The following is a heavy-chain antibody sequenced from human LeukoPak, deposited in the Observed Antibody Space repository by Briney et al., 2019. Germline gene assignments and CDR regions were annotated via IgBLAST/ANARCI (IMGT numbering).Heavy chain of an antibody. Sequence: GGSLRLSCAASRFTFSDHYMDWVRQAPGKGLEWVGRTRNKANSYTTEYAASVKGRFTISRDDSKNPLYLQMNSLKTEDTAVYYCVRGVVRVATGYYFDYWGQGTLVTVSS. CDR2: TRNKANSYTT. J-gene: IGHJ4*02. D-gene: IGHD5-12*01. V-gene: IGHV3-72*01. CDR1: RFTFSDHY. CDR3: VRGVVRVATGYYFDY.